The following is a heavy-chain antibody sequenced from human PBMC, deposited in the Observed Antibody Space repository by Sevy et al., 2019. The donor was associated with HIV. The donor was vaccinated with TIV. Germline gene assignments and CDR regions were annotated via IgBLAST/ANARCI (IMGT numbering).Heavy chain of an antibody. J-gene: IGHJ6*02. Sequence: GGSLRLSCAASGFTFDDYTMHWVRQAPGKGLEWVSLISWDGGSTYYADSVKGRFTISRDKSKNSLYLQMNSLRTEDTALYYCAKDRRAGYSNYVYYGMDVWGQGTTVTVSS. CDR3: AKDRRAGYSNYVYYGMDV. D-gene: IGHD4-4*01. CDR2: ISWDGGST. CDR1: GFTFDDYT. V-gene: IGHV3-43*01.